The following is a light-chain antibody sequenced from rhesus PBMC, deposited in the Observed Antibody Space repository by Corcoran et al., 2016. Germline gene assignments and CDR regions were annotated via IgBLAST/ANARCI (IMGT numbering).Light chain of an antibody. CDR1: QSVSSD. V-gene: IGKV3-35*01. Sequence: EIVLTQSPATLSLSPGERATLSCRASQSVSSDLAWYHQKPGQAPRILIYDASRRATDIPDRFSGSGCGTDFALTISRLEPEDVGVYYCQQYTNWPLTFGGGTKVDLK. J-gene: IGKJ4*01. CDR2: DAS. CDR3: QQYTNWPLT.